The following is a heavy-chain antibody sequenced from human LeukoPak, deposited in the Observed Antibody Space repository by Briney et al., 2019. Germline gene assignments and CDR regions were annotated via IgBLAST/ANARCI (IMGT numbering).Heavy chain of an antibody. J-gene: IGHJ5*02. CDR1: GGSFSGYY. V-gene: IGHV4-34*01. CDR2: IYYSGST. D-gene: IGHD3-9*01. CDR3: ARHYPPGDILTGPGGRGGFDP. Sequence: PSETLSLTCAVYGGSFSGYYWSWIRQPPGKGLEWIGSIYYSGSTYYNPSLKSRVTISVDTSKNQFSLKLSSVTAADTAVYYCARHYPPGDILTGPGGRGGFDPWGQGTLVTVSS.